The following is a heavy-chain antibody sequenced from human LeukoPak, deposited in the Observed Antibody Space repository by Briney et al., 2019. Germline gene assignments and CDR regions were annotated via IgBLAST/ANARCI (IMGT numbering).Heavy chain of an antibody. CDR3: ARSASSSWYEWFDP. D-gene: IGHD6-13*01. CDR2: INAGNGNT. CDR1: GYTFTNYA. V-gene: IGHV1-3*03. J-gene: IGHJ5*02. Sequence: ASVKVSCKASGYTFTNYAMHWVRQAPGQSLEWMGWINAGNGNTQYSQEFQGRVTFTRDTSASTAYMELSSLRSDDMAVYYCARSASSSWYEWFDPWGQGTLVTVSS.